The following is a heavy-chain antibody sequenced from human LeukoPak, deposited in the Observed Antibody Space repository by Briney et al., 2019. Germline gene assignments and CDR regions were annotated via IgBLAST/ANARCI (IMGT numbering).Heavy chain of an antibody. CDR2: IYYSGST. J-gene: IGHJ4*02. CDR1: GGSISSSSYY. V-gene: IGHV4-39*01. D-gene: IGHD5-18*01. Sequence: SETLSPTCTVSGGSISSSSYYWGWIRQPPGKGLEWIGSIYYSGSTYYNPSLKSRVTISVDTSKNQFSLKLSSVTAADTAVYYCARRWRGTAMVSVPFDYWGQGTLVTVSS. CDR3: ARRWRGTAMVSVPFDY.